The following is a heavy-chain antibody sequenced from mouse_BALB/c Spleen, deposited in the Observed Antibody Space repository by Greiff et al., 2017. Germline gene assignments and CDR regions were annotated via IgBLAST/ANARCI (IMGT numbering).Heavy chain of an antibody. CDR2: IWGDGST. D-gene: IGHD2-12*01. Sequence: VQLQQSGPGLVAPSQSLSITCTVSGFSLTGYGVNWVRQPPGKGLEWLGMIWGDGSTDYNSALKSRLSISKDNSKSQVFLKMNSLQTDDTARYYCARDQVLLNYAMDYWGQGTSVTVSS. CDR1: GFSLTGYG. J-gene: IGHJ4*01. V-gene: IGHV2-6-7*01. CDR3: ARDQVLLNYAMDY.